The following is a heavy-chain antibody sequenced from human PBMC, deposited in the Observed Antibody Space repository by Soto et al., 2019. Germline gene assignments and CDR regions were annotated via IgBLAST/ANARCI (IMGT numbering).Heavy chain of an antibody. CDR3: ARDGIVVVVAATGWFDP. CDR1: GYTFTSYG. J-gene: IGHJ5*02. Sequence: GASMKVSWKASGYTFTSYGISWVRQAPGQGLEWMGWISAYNGNTNYAQKLQGRVTMTTDKSTSTAYMELRSLRSDDTAVYYCARDGIVVVVAATGWFDPWGQGTLVTVSS. V-gene: IGHV1-18*01. CDR2: ISAYNGNT. D-gene: IGHD2-15*01.